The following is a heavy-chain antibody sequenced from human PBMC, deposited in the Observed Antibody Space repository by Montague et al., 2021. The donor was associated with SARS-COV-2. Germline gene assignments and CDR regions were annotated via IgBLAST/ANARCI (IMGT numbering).Heavy chain of an antibody. D-gene: IGHD2-8*02. J-gene: IGHJ4*02. CDR1: GGSISTSGYY. CDR3: ARAPDTRRWYWILDY. Sequence: TLSLTCTVSGGSISTSGYYWSWIRQHPGKGLEWIGYISYSGSTYYNPSLNSPLTISVDTSENQFSLRLTSVTAADTAVYYCARAPDTRRWYWILDYWSQGTLVSVSS. V-gene: IGHV4-31*01. CDR2: ISYSGST.